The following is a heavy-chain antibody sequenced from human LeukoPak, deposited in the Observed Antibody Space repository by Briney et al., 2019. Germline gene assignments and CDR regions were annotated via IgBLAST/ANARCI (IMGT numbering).Heavy chain of an antibody. D-gene: IGHD6-13*01. CDR3: ARDAEYSSTWFDC. CDR1: GFTFSDYY. CDR2: ISSSDSII. J-gene: IGHJ4*02. V-gene: IGHV3-11*01. Sequence: GGSLRLSCAASGFTFSDYYMSWIRQAPGKGPEWVSYISSSDSIIYYADSVKGRFTISRDDAKNSLYLQMDSLRAEDTAIYYCARDAEYSSTWFDCWGQGTLVTVSS.